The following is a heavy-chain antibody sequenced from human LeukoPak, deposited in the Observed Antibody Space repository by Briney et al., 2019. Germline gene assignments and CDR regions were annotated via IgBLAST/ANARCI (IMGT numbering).Heavy chain of an antibody. J-gene: IGHJ6*02. CDR2: INAGNGNT. Sequence: ASVKVSCKASGYTFTSYAMHWVRQAPGQRLEWMGWINAGNGNTKYSQKFQGRVTMTEDTSTDTAYMELSSLRSEDTAVYYCATGGPAYYDFWSGNSYYYYGMDVWGQGTTVTVSS. CDR3: ATGGPAYYDFWSGNSYYYYGMDV. D-gene: IGHD3-3*01. V-gene: IGHV1-3*01. CDR1: GYTFTSYA.